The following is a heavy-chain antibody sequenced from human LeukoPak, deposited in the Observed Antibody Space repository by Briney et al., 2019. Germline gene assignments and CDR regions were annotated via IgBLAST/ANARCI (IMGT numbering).Heavy chain of an antibody. Sequence: ASVKVSCKASGYTFTSYGISWVRQAPGQGLEWMGWISAYNGNTNYAQKLQGRVTVTTDTSTSTAYMELRSLRSDDTAVYYCARDQVPDCSSTSCYRRSDAFDIWGQGTMVTVSS. V-gene: IGHV1-18*01. D-gene: IGHD2-2*01. J-gene: IGHJ3*02. CDR3: ARDQVPDCSSTSCYRRSDAFDI. CDR1: GYTFTSYG. CDR2: ISAYNGNT.